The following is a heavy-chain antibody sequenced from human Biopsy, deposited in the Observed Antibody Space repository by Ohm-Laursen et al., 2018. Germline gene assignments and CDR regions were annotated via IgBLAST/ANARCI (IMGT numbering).Heavy chain of an antibody. J-gene: IGHJ4*02. Sequence: SLRLSCSARGFNFSAYGMHWVRQAPDKGLEWVALTWDDGSHQYYADSVKGRFTISRDNSKNSLYLHINTLRVEDTAVYYCVTDRLDDITKVRGIMTDWGQGTLVIVSS. D-gene: IGHD3-10*01. CDR2: TWDDGSHQ. V-gene: IGHV3-33*01. CDR1: GFNFSAYG. CDR3: VTDRLDDITKVRGIMTD.